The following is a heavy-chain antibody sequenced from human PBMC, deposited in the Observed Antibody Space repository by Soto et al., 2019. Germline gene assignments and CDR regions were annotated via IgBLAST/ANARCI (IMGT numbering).Heavy chain of an antibody. CDR2: IYYSGST. V-gene: IGHV4-39*01. CDR3: ARSMSWVVRGLVQGMDV. Sequence: QLQLQESGPGLVKPSETLSLTCTVSGGSISSSSYYWGWIRQPPGKGLEWIGSIYYSGSTYYNPSLKSRVTISVDTSKNQFSLKLSSVTAADTAVYYCARSMSWVVRGLVQGMDVWGKGTTVTVSS. CDR1: GGSISSSSYY. D-gene: IGHD3-10*01. J-gene: IGHJ6*03.